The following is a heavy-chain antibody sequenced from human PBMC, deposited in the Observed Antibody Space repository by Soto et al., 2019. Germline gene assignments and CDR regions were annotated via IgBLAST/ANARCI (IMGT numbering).Heavy chain of an antibody. J-gene: IGHJ4*02. CDR3: ARLHDHGDYAY. CDR1: GGSISSYY. V-gene: IGHV4-59*08. CDR2: IYYSGST. D-gene: IGHD4-17*01. Sequence: SETLSLTCTVSGGSISSYYWSWIRQPPGKGLEWIGYIYYSGSTNYNPSLKSRVTISVDTSKNQFSLKLSSVTAADTAVYYCARLHDHGDYAYWGQGTLVTVSS.